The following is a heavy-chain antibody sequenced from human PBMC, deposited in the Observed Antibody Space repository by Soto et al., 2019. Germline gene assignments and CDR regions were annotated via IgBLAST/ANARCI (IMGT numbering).Heavy chain of an antibody. CDR2: ISGSGGST. J-gene: IGHJ4*02. Sequence: GSLRLSCAASGFTFSSYAMSWVRQAPGKGLERVSAISGSGGSTYYADSVKGRFTISRDNSKNTLYLQMNSLRAEDTAVYYCAKVSFAYNWNYLFDYWGQGTLVTVSS. CDR1: GFTFSSYA. V-gene: IGHV3-23*01. D-gene: IGHD1-7*01. CDR3: AKVSFAYNWNYLFDY.